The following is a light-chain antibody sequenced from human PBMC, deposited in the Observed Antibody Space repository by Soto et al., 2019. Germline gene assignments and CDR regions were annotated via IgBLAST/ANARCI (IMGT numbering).Light chain of an antibody. CDR2: DVS. J-gene: IGLJ1*01. CDR1: SSDVGRYNY. V-gene: IGLV2-8*01. Sequence: QSVLTQPPSASGSPGQSVTISCTGTSSDVGRYNYVSWYQHHPGKAPKLISYDVSQRPSGVPDRFSGSKSGNTASLTVSGLQAEDEADYYCNSYADSNTYVFGTGTKVTAL. CDR3: NSYADSNTYV.